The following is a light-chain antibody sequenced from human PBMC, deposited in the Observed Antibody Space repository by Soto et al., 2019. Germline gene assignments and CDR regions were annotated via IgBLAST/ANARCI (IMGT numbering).Light chain of an antibody. V-gene: IGKV2-30*02. CDR3: MQCTHWPWT. Sequence: DVVMTQSPLSLPVTLGQPASISCRSSQSLIHSDGDTYLNWFQQRPGQSPRRLIYKVSDRDSVVPDRFTGSGSGTDFTLKISRVEAEDVGVYYCMQCTHWPWTFGQGTEVEIK. J-gene: IGKJ1*01. CDR2: KVS. CDR1: QSLIHSDGDTY.